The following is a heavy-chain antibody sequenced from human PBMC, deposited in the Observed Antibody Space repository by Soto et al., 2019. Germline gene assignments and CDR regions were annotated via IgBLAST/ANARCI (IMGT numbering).Heavy chain of an antibody. Sequence: QVQLVESGGGVVQPGRPLRLSCATSGFLFSSHGYHWVRQAPGKGLEWVGAIWHDGSKIYYADSVKGRFTISRDESKNTLYRQMNSLRAADAGVYHSARDDEITVLNFWGQGTLVTVSS. V-gene: IGHV3-33*01. D-gene: IGHD1-20*01. CDR3: ARDDEITVLNF. CDR2: IWHDGSKI. J-gene: IGHJ4*02. CDR1: GFLFSSHG.